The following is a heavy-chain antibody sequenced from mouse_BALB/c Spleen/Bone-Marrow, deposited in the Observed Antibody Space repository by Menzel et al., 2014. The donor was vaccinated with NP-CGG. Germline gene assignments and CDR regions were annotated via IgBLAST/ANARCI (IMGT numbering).Heavy chain of an antibody. CDR3: ARKGAMITHYYAMDY. Sequence: VQLQQSGGGLVQPGGSRKLSCAASGFTFSSFGMHWVRQAPEKGLEWVAYISNGSSTIYYADTVKGRFTISRDNPKNTLFLQMTSRRSEDTAMYYCARKGAMITHYYAMDYWGQGTSVTVSS. D-gene: IGHD2-4*01. V-gene: IGHV5-17*02. J-gene: IGHJ4*01. CDR1: GFTFSSFG. CDR2: ISNGSSTI.